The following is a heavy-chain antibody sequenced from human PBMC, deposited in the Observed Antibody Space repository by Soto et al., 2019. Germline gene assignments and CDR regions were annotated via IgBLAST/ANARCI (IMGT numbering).Heavy chain of an antibody. CDR1: GGSISSYY. CDR3: ARIPYDNIWGSYRYTVPDAFDI. CDR2: ISHSGST. V-gene: IGHV4-59*01. D-gene: IGHD3-16*02. J-gene: IGHJ3*02. Sequence: SETLSLTCTVSGGSISSYYWSWIRQPPGKGLEWIGYISHSGSTNYNPSLRSRVTISVDTSKNQFSLKLSSVTAADTAVYYYARIPYDNIWGSYRYTVPDAFDIWGQGTMVTVSS.